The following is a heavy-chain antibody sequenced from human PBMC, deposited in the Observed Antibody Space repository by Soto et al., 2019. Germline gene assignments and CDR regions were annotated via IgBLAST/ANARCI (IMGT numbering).Heavy chain of an antibody. CDR1: GGSISSYY. J-gene: IGHJ4*02. CDR3: ARLIRNYDYVWGSYRPYYFDY. CDR2: IYYSGST. Sequence: QVQLQESGPGLVKPSETLSLTCTVSGGSISSYYWSWIRQPPGKGLEWIGYIYYSGSTNYNPSLQSRVSISVDTSKNQFSLKLSSVTAADTAVYYCARLIRNYDYVWGSYRPYYFDYWGQGTLVTVSS. V-gene: IGHV4-59*01. D-gene: IGHD3-16*02.